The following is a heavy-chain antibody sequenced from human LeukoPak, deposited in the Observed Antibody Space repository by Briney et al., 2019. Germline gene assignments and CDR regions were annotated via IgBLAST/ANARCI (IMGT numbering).Heavy chain of an antibody. CDR3: ASGYGMDV. CDR2: ISSSSSTI. Sequence: GLEWVSYISSSSSTIYYADSVKGRFTISRDNAKNSLYLQMNSLRAEDTAVYYCASGYGMDVWGQGTTVTVSS. V-gene: IGHV3-48*01. J-gene: IGHJ6*02.